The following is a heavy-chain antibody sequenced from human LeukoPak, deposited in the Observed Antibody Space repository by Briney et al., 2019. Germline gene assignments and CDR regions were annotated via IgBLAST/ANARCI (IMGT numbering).Heavy chain of an antibody. CDR3: ARDLELGS. Sequence: PSETLSLTCNVSGDSISIYYWSWIRQPPRKGLEWIGYIYNSGSTNYNPSLKSRVTISVDTSKNQFSLKLTSVTAADTAVYYCARDLELGSWGQGPLVTVSS. D-gene: IGHD3-10*01. V-gene: IGHV4-59*01. CDR2: IYNSGST. J-gene: IGHJ5*02. CDR1: GDSISIYY.